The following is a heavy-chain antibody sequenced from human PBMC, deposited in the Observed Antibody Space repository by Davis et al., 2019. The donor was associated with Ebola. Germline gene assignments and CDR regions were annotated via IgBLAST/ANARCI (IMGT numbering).Heavy chain of an antibody. CDR3: ARGGAITMIVVVIEAAFDI. D-gene: IGHD3-22*01. Sequence: GGSLRLSCAASGFTFSDYYMSWIRQAPGKGLEWVSYISSSGSTIYYADSVKGRFTISRDNAKNSLYLQMNSLRAEDTAVYYCARGGAITMIVVVIEAAFDIWGQGTMVTVSS. V-gene: IGHV3-11*01. J-gene: IGHJ3*02. CDR1: GFTFSDYY. CDR2: ISSSGSTI.